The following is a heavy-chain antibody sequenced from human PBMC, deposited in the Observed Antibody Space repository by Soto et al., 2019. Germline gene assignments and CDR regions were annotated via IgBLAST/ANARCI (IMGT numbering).Heavy chain of an antibody. Sequence: ASVKVSCKASGYTFTSYYIHWVRQARGQGLEWMGIINPSGGSTSYAQKFQGRVTMTRDTSTSTVYMELSSLRSEDTAVYYCAREGSSSSGGAGHYYYYYGMDVWGQGTTVTVSS. V-gene: IGHV1-46*01. CDR3: AREGSSSSGGAGHYYYYYGMDV. CDR2: INPSGGST. J-gene: IGHJ6*02. CDR1: GYTFTSYY. D-gene: IGHD6-13*01.